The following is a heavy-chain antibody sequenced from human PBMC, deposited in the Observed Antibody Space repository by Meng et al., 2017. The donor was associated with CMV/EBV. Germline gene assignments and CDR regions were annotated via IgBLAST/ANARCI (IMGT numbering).Heavy chain of an antibody. J-gene: IGHJ4*02. Sequence: SETLSLTCAAYGGSFSGYYWSWIRQPPGKGLGWIGEINHSGSTNYNPSLKSRVTISADTSTNQSTLRLSAVAAADTAVYYCARGYQVWGGNSGYYFDYWGQGTLVTVSS. D-gene: IGHD4-23*01. V-gene: IGHV4-34*01. CDR3: ARGYQVWGGNSGYYFDY. CDR2: INHSGST. CDR1: GGSFSGYY.